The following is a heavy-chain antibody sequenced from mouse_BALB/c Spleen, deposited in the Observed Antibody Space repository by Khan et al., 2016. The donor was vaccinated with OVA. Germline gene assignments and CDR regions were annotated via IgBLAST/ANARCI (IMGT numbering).Heavy chain of an antibody. J-gene: IGHJ3*01. V-gene: IGHV5-9-3*01. CDR1: GFTFSTYA. CDR2: ISSDGDYT. Sequence: EVELVESGGGLVKPGGSLKLSCAASGFTFSTYAMSWVRQTPEKRLEWVATISSDGDYTYYPDNVTGRFTISRDNAKNTLYLQMSSRRSEDTAIYYCARSPYGNFAYWGQGTLVTVSA. D-gene: IGHD2-1*01. CDR3: ARSPYGNFAY.